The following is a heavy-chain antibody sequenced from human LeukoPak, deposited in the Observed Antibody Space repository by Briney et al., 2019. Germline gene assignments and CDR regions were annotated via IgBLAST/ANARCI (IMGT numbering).Heavy chain of an antibody. J-gene: IGHJ4*02. V-gene: IGHV3-53*01. Sequence: GGSLRLSCAASGFTVSSNNMSWVRQAPGKGLEWVSVIYSGGSTYYADSVKGRFTISRDNSKNTLYLQMNSLRAEDTAVYYCARDRRGIAAAGTHFDYWGQGTLVTVSS. D-gene: IGHD6-13*01. CDR3: ARDRRGIAAAGTHFDY. CDR1: GFTVSSNN. CDR2: IYSGGST.